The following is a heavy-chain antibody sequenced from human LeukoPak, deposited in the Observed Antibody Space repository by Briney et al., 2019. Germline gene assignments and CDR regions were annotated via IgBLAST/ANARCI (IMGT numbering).Heavy chain of an antibody. D-gene: IGHD3-22*01. CDR3: ARHFSDSSGYYQATFDY. V-gene: IGHV4-59*08. CDR1: GGSISSYY. J-gene: IGHJ4*02. CDR2: IYYSGST. Sequence: PSETLSLTCTVSGGSISSYYWSWIRQPPGKGLEWVGYIYYSGSTNYNPSLKSRVTISVDTSKNQFSLKLSSVTAADTAVYYCARHFSDSSGYYQATFDYWGQGTLVTVSS.